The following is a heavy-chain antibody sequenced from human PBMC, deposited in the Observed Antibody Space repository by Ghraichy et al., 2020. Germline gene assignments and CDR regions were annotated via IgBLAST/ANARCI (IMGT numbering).Heavy chain of an antibody. Sequence: ASVKVSCKASGYTFTGYYMHWVRQAPGQGLEWMGRINPNSGGTNYAQKFQGRVTMTRDTSISTAYMELSRLRSDDTAVYYCARVGLYYYDSSGPTRTDAFDIWGQGTMVTVSS. CDR1: GYTFTGYY. V-gene: IGHV1-2*06. J-gene: IGHJ3*02. D-gene: IGHD3-22*01. CDR2: INPNSGGT. CDR3: ARVGLYYYDSSGPTRTDAFDI.